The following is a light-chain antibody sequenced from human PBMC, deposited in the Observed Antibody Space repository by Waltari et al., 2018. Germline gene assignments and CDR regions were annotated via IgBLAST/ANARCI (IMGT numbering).Light chain of an antibody. Sequence: SSELTQDPAVSVALGQTVRITCQGDSLRRFYASWYQQRPGQAPILVLYGQNNRPSGSPDRFSGSTSVNTASLTITRAQAEDEGDYFCHSRDTTSTRLFGGGTRVTV. V-gene: IGLV3-19*01. CDR1: SLRRFY. CDR3: HSRDTTSTRL. J-gene: IGLJ2*01. CDR2: GQN.